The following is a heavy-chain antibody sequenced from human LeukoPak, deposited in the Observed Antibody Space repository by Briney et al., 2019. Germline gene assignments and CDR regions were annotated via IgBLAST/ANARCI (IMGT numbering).Heavy chain of an antibody. CDR3: ARVPDYGDYVKLWFDP. CDR1: GGSISSYY. Sequence: SETLSLTCTVSGGSISSYYWSWIRQPPGKGLEWIGYIYYSGSTNYNPSLKSRVTISVDTSKNQFSLKLSSVTAADTAVYYCARVPDYGDYVKLWFDPWGQETLVTVSS. V-gene: IGHV4-59*01. J-gene: IGHJ5*02. D-gene: IGHD4-17*01. CDR2: IYYSGST.